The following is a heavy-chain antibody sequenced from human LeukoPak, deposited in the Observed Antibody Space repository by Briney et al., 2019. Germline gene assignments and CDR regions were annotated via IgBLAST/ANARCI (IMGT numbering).Heavy chain of an antibody. J-gene: IGHJ4*02. Sequence: PGGSLRLSCAASGFTFRTSAFSWVRQSPGRGLEWVSTVGTDSDTYYADSVKGRFTISRDNSKNTVYLQMTGLRADDTAVYYCAKKTPGIHPFDSRGQGTLVTVSP. CDR3: AKKTPGIHPFDS. CDR2: VGTDSDT. D-gene: IGHD6-13*01. CDR1: GFTFRTSA. V-gene: IGHV3-23*01.